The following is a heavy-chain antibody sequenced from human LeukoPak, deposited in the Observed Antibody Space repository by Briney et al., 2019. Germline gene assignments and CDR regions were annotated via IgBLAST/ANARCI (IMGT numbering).Heavy chain of an antibody. Sequence: PSETLSLTCTVSGDSISGFYWSWIRQAAGKGLEWIGHIYTSGSTNYNPSLKSRVTMSVDMSKNQFSLKLSSVTAADTAVYYCARGKRPKYCSSTSCYRTYFDYWGQGTLVTVSS. V-gene: IGHV4-4*07. CDR3: ARGKRPKYCSSTSCYRTYFDY. CDR1: GDSISGFY. D-gene: IGHD2-2*01. CDR2: IYTSGST. J-gene: IGHJ4*02.